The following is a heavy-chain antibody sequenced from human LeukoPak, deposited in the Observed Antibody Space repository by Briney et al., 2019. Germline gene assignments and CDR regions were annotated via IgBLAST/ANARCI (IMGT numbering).Heavy chain of an antibody. CDR2: ISGSASST. Sequence: PGGSLRLSCAASGFTFSNYAMSWVRQAPGKGLEWVSAISGSASSTYYADSVKGRFTISRDNSKNTLYLQMNSLRAEDTAVYYCAKDRYDYLSDYWGQGTLVTVSS. CDR3: AKDRYDYLSDY. J-gene: IGHJ4*02. D-gene: IGHD5-12*01. CDR1: GFTFSNYA. V-gene: IGHV3-23*01.